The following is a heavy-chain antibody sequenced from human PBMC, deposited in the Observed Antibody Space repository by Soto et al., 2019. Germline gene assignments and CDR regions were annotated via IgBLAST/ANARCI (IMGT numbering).Heavy chain of an antibody. Sequence: QMQLQESGPGLVKPSETLSLTCTVSGGSISSYYWSWIRQPPGKGLEWIWYNDYSGRTNYNPSLKSRVTISVDTSKNQFSLKLSSVTAADTAVYYCARDHSRGWYGGNWFDPWGQGTLVTVSS. J-gene: IGHJ5*02. CDR1: GGSISSYY. V-gene: IGHV4-59*01. D-gene: IGHD6-19*01. CDR2: NDYSGRT. CDR3: ARDHSRGWYGGNWFDP.